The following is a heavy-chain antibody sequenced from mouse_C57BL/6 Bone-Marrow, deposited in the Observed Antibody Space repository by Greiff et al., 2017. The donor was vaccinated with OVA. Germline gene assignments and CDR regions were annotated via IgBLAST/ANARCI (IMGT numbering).Heavy chain of an antibody. CDR2: IHPNSGST. CDR1: FYTFTLYF. D-gene: IGHD1-1*01. J-gene: IGHJ1*03. V-gene: IGHV1-64*01. CDR3: ARSGEYYGSSLYWYFDV. Sequence: FSFPSSFYTFTLYFIHFFNHIPGQGLEWIGMIHPNSGSTNYNEKFKSKATLTVDKSSSTAYMQLSSLTSEDSAVYYCARSGEYYGSSLYWYFDVWGTGTTVTVSS.